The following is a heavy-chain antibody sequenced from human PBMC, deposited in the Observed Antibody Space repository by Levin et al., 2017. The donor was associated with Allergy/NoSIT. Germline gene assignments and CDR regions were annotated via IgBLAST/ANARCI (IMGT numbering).Heavy chain of an antibody. Sequence: GGSLRLSCAASGFIFSDYWMTWVRQTPGKGLEWVANIKEDGSEGFYVDSVKGRFTVSRDKAGKSVFLQMHSLRAEDTAVYYCASLGSVVTSNGALDYWGQGALVTVYS. D-gene: IGHD2-15*01. CDR1: GFIFSDYW. V-gene: IGHV3-7*01. CDR3: ASLGSVVTSNGALDY. CDR2: IKEDGSEG. J-gene: IGHJ4*02.